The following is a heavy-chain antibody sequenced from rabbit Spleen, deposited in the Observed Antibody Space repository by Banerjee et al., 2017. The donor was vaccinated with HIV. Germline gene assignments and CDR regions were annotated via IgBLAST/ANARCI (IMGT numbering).Heavy chain of an antibody. CDR2: IDPIFAST. V-gene: IGHV1S47*01. CDR3: ARNYVNAFDP. CDR1: GFDFSTYG. Sequence: QEQLEESGGGLVQPGGSLKLSCKASGFDFSTYGMSWVRQAPGKGLEWIAYIDPIFASTYYASWVNGRFTISSHNAQNTLYLQLNSLTAADTATYFCARNYVNAFDPWGPGTLVTVS. J-gene: IGHJ2*01. D-gene: IGHD1-1*01.